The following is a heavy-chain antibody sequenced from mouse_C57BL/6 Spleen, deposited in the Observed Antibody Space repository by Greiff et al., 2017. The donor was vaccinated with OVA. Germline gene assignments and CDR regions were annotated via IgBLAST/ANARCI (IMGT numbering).Heavy chain of an antibody. J-gene: IGHJ2*01. V-gene: IGHV3-6*01. CDR2: ISYDGSN. D-gene: IGHD1-1*01. Sequence: EVQVVESGPGLVKPSQSLSLTCSVTGYSITSGYYWNWIRQFPGNKLEWMGYISYDGSNNYNPSLKNRISITRDTSKNQFFLKLNSVTTEDTATYYCARDHYYGSSCYFDYWGQGTTLTVSS. CDR3: ARDHYYGSSCYFDY. CDR1: GYSITSGYY.